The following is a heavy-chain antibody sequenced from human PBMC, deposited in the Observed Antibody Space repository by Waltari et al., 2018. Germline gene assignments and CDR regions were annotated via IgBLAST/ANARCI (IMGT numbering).Heavy chain of an antibody. CDR2: IYYSGST. CDR3: ARGRAPDDYGDYVPDFDI. Sequence: QVQLQESGPGLVKPSQTLSLPCTVSGGSISSGDYYWSWIRQPPGKGLEWIGYIYYSGSTYYNPSLKSRVTISVDTSKNQFSLKLSSVTAADTAVYYCARGRAPDDYGDYVPDFDIWGQGTMVTVSS. CDR1: GGSISSGDYY. D-gene: IGHD4-17*01. V-gene: IGHV4-30-4*08. J-gene: IGHJ3*02.